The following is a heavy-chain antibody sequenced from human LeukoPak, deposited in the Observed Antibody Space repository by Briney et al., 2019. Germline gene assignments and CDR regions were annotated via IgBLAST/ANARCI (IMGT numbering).Heavy chain of an antibody. CDR2: IYYSGST. V-gene: IGHV4-59*01. CDR3: ARGPRELLGGGYFDY. D-gene: IGHD1-26*01. Sequence: SEALSLTCTVSGGSISSYYWSWIRQPPGKGLEWIGYIYYSGSTNYNPSLKSRVTISVDTSKHQFSLKLSSVTAADTAVYYCARGPRELLGGGYFDYWGQGTLVTVSS. CDR1: GGSISSYY. J-gene: IGHJ4*02.